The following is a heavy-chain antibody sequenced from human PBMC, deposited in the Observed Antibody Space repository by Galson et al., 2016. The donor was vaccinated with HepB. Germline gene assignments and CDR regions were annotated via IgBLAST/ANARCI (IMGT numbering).Heavy chain of an antibody. J-gene: IGHJ3*02. CDR3: AKGTILGVVNGVGDAFDM. Sequence: SLRLSCAASGFTFDNYAMHWVRQAPGKGLEWVSGISWNSGTMGYADSVKGRFTISRDNAKNSLYLQMNSLRAEDTALYYCAKGTILGVVNGVGDAFDMWGQGTMVTVTS. CDR2: ISWNSGTM. D-gene: IGHD3-3*01. V-gene: IGHV3-9*01. CDR1: GFTFDNYA.